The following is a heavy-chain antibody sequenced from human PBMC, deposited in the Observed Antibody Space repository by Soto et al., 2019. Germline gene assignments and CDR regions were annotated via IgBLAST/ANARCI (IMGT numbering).Heavy chain of an antibody. CDR3: AGCWCHFDP. V-gene: IGHV2-5*02. D-gene: IGHD2-8*02. CDR2: IHWDNEK. J-gene: IGHJ5*02. Sequence: QITLKESGPTLVEPTQTLTLTCTFSGFSFTATGVAVAWIRQPPGKALEWVALIHWDNEKWYRPSLTNRLTISKDTSKKQVVLTLNDVDHVDAATYFCAGCWCHFDPGGQGMLFTVSS. CDR1: GFSFTATGVA.